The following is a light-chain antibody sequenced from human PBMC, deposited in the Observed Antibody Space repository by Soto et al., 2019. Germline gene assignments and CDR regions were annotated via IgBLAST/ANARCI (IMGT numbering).Light chain of an antibody. CDR1: QSVSSSS. CDR2: GAS. J-gene: IGKJ1*01. Sequence: EIVLSQFPDTLSLSPGERATLSCRACQSVSSSSLAWYQQRRGQAPRLLIHGASSRATGIPDRFSGSGSGTDFTLTISRLEPEDFAVYYCQQYGSSPRTFGQGTKVEVK. CDR3: QQYGSSPRT. V-gene: IGKV3-20*01.